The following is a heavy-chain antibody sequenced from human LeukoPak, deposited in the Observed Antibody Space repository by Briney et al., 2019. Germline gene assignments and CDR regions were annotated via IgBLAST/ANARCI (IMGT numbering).Heavy chain of an antibody. J-gene: IGHJ4*02. D-gene: IGHD1-26*01. CDR1: RFPFSNYH. Sequence: GGSLILSCAAPRFPFSNYHMTTVRQTPGEGVEWVSSISIFSSPLYYAEPVKRRFTISRDHSKISGNLQLNSLRRDHTAVYYGASTHERELGHWGQGTLVTVSS. V-gene: IGHV3-48*01. CDR2: ISIFSSPL. CDR3: ASTHERELGH.